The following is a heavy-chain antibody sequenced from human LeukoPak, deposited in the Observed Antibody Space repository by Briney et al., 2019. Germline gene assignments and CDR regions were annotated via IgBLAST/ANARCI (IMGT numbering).Heavy chain of an antibody. J-gene: IGHJ4*02. CDR3: ARDIDY. CDR1: GLTFSRYA. V-gene: IGHV3-30*04. CDR2: ISYDGSNK. Sequence: PGGSLRLSCAPSGLTFSRYAMHGVPDAPGKGLEWVAVISYDGSNKYYAVTVKGRFTISRDNSKNTLYLQMNSLIAEDTAVYYGARDIDYWGQGTLVTVPS.